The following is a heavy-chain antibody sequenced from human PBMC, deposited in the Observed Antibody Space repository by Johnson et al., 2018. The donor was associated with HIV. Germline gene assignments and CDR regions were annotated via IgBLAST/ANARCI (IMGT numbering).Heavy chain of an antibody. CDR2: TRHDGSNR. J-gene: IGHJ3*02. V-gene: IGHV3-33*06. CDR1: VFTFSTYG. D-gene: IGHD6-13*01. CDR3: AKDQWSSSWTNDAFDI. Sequence: QVPLVESGGGVVQPGRSLRLSCAASVFTFSTYGMHWVRQAPGMGLLWVAVTRHDGSNRYYADSATGRFTISRDNSKNTLYLQMNSLRAEDTAVYYCAKDQWSSSWTNDAFDIWGQGTMVTVSS.